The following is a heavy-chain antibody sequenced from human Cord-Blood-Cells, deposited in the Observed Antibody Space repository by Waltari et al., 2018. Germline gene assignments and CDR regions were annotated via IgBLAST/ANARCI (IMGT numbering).Heavy chain of an antibody. Sequence: QVQLQQWGAGLLKPSETLSLTCAVYGGSFSGYYWGWTRPPPGKGLEWIGEINQSGSTNYNPSLKSRVTISVDTSKNQFSLKLSSVTAADTAVYYCARQEGSSWYNWFDPWGQGTLVTVSS. CDR2: INQSGST. V-gene: IGHV4-34*01. J-gene: IGHJ5*02. D-gene: IGHD6-13*01. CDR1: GGSFSGYY. CDR3: ARQEGSSWYNWFDP.